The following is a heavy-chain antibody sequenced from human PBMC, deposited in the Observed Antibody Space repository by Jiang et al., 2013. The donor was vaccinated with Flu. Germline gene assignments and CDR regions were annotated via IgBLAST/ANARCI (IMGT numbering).Heavy chain of an antibody. J-gene: IGHJ4*02. CDR3: AREASTYSGSLFDY. Sequence: EWVAVISYDGSNKYYADSVKGRFTISRDNSKNTLYLQMNSLRAEDTAVYYCAREASTYSGSLFDYWGQGTLVTVSS. D-gene: IGHD1-26*01. V-gene: IGHV3-30-3*01. CDR2: ISYDGSNK.